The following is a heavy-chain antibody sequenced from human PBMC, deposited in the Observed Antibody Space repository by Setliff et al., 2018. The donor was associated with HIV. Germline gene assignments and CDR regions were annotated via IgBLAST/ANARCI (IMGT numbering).Heavy chain of an antibody. CDR1: GFTYNSYA. J-gene: IGHJ4*02. V-gene: IGHV4-4*08. D-gene: IGHD6-19*01. Sequence: GSLRLSCAASGFTYNSYAMSWVRQAPGKGLEWIGYIYTSGSVNYNPSLRSRVTLSIDTSNNQFSLKLTSVTAADTAVYYCARDAGWYSSGWLFDYWGQGTLVTVSS. CDR3: ARDAGWYSSGWLFDY. CDR2: IYTSGSV.